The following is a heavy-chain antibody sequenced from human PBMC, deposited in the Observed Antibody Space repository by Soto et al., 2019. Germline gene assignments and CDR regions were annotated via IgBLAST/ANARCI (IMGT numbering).Heavy chain of an antibody. Sequence: QVQLVESGGGVVQPGRSLRLSCAASGFTFSSYGMHWVRQAPGKGLEWVAVISYDGSNKYYADSVKGRFTISRDNSKNTLYLQMNSLRAEDTAVYYCLKAPSAGEADDYWGQGTLVTVSS. CDR2: ISYDGSNK. CDR3: LKAPSAGEADDY. D-gene: IGHD7-27*01. CDR1: GFTFSSYG. V-gene: IGHV3-30*18. J-gene: IGHJ4*02.